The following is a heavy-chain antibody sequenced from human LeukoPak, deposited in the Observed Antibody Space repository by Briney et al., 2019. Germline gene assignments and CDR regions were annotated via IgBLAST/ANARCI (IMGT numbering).Heavy chain of an antibody. D-gene: IGHD3-16*02. CDR2: IYYSGST. V-gene: IGHV4-39*01. J-gene: IGHJ4*02. CDR3: ARRQGWGPYRTDFDY. CDR1: GGSISSSSYY. Sequence: PSETLSLTCTVSGGSISSSSYYWGWIRQPPGKALEWIGSIYYSGSTYYNPSLKSRVTISVDTSKNQFSLKLSSGTAADTAVYCCARRQGWGPYRTDFDYWGQGTLVTVSS.